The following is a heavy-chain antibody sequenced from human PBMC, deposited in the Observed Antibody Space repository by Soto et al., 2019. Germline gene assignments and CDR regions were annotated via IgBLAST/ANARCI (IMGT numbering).Heavy chain of an antibody. CDR2: ITDTGGDA. CDR1: AVTFGSRA. V-gene: IGHV3-23*01. Sequence: LRLSFVASAVTFGSRAMSWVREAPGEGLEWVSTITDTGGDAKYADAVRGRFTISRGNSKNTLHLQMSSLRAEDSAVYYCARGSTDSYPGSRMFDFWGRGTLVTVS. J-gene: IGHJ4*02. CDR3: ARGSTDSYPGSRMFDF. D-gene: IGHD3-10*01.